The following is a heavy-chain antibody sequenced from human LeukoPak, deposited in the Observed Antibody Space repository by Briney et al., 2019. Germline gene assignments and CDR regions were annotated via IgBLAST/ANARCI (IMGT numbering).Heavy chain of an antibody. CDR3: AREFADS. CDR2: ISSTRSHK. V-gene: IGHV3-21*01. J-gene: IGHJ4*02. CDR1: GFTFNIYS. Sequence: PGGSLRLSCAASGFTFNIYSMNWVRQAPGKGLEWVSSISSTRSHKYHADSVKGRFTVSRDNAKNSLYLQMTSLRVEDTAVYYCAREFADSWGQGTLVIVSS.